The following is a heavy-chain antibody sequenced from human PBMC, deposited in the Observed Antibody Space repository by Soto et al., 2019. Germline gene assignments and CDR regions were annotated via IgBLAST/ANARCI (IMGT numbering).Heavy chain of an antibody. CDR3: AREQITVIPLHYYYGMDV. D-gene: IGHD4-17*01. J-gene: IGHJ6*02. V-gene: IGHV3-21*01. Sequence: EVQLVESGGGLVKPGGSLRLSCAASGFTFSSYSMNWVRQAPGKGLEWVSSISSSSSYIYYADSVKGRFTISRDNAKNSLYLQMNSLRAEDTAVYYCAREQITVIPLHYYYGMDVWGQGTTVTVSS. CDR1: GFTFSSYS. CDR2: ISSSSSYI.